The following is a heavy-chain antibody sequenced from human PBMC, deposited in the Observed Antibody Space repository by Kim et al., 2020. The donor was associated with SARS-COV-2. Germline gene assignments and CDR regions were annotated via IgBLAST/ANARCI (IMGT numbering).Heavy chain of an antibody. CDR3: ASNLAAAGTSDWFDP. D-gene: IGHD6-13*01. J-gene: IGHJ5*02. Sequence: DSVKGRFTISRDKAKKSLYLQMNSLRAEDTAVYYCASNLAAAGTSDWFDPWGQGTLVTVSS. V-gene: IGHV3-21*01.